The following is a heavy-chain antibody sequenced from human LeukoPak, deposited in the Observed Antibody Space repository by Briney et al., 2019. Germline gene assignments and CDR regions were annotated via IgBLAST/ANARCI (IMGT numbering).Heavy chain of an antibody. CDR1: GVALSRYW. V-gene: IGHV3-53*01. CDR2: IYSGGST. Sequence: GGSLRLFCAASGVALSRYWMHWVRQAPGKGLVWVSVIYSGGSTYYADSVKGRFTISRDNSKNTLYLQMNSLRAEDTAVYYCAREAVTRNYFDYWGQGTLVTVSS. D-gene: IGHD4-17*01. CDR3: AREAVTRNYFDY. J-gene: IGHJ4*02.